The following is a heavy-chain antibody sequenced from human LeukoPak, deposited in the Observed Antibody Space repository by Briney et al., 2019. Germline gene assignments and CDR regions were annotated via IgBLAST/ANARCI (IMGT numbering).Heavy chain of an antibody. V-gene: IGHV3-23*01. CDR1: GFTFSSYA. Sequence: GGSLRLSCAASGFTFSSYAMSWVRQAPGKGLEWVSAISGSGGSTYHADSVKGRFTISRDNSKNTLYLQMNSLRAEDTAVYYCAKRPVIDPKSITGTKWTLDSWGQGTLVTVSS. CDR2: ISGSGGST. J-gene: IGHJ4*02. D-gene: IGHD1-7*01. CDR3: AKRPVIDPKSITGTKWTLDS.